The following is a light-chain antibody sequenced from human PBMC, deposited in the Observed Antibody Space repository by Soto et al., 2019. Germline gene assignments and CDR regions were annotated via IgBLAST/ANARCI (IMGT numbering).Light chain of an antibody. CDR1: SSNIGGNY. V-gene: IGLV1-51*01. CDR2: DNY. CDR3: GTWDSSLGTVV. J-gene: IGLJ2*01. Sequence: QSVMTQPPSVSAAPGQTVTISCSGSSSNIGGNYVSWYQVVPRTAPKLLIYDNYKRASGTPDRFSASKSGTSATLGITGLQTGDEAHYYCGTWDSSLGTVVFGGGTKVTVL.